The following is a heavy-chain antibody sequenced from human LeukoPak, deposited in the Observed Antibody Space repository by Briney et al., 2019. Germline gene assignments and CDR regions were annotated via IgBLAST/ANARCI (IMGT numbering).Heavy chain of an antibody. CDR3: ARDNTVTPFDC. CDR2: IYYSGST. D-gene: IGHD4-17*01. CDR1: GGSISSYY. V-gene: IGHV4-59*01. J-gene: IGHJ4*02. Sequence: SETLSLTCTVSGGSISSYYWSWIRQPPGKGLEWIGYIYYSGSTNYNPSLKSRVTISVDTSKNQFSLKLSSVTAADTAVYYCARDNTVTPFDCWGQGTLVTVSS.